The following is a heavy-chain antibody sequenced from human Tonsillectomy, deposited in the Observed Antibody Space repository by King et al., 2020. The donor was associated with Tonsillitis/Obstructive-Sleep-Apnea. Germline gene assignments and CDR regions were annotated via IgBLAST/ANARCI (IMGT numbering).Heavy chain of an antibody. J-gene: IGHJ4*02. Sequence: VQLVESGGGLVQPGGSLRLSCAASGFTFSSYAMSWVRQAPGKGLEWVSAISGSGGSTYYADSVKGRFTISRDNSKKTLYLQMNSLRAEDTAVYYCALLGGDQLLWLPLDYWGQGTLVTVSS. V-gene: IGHV3-23*04. D-gene: IGHD2-2*01. CDR3: ALLGGDQLLWLPLDY. CDR2: ISGSGGST. CDR1: GFTFSSYA.